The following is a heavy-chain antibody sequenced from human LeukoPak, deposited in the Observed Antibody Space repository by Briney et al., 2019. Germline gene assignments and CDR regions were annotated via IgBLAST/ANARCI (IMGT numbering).Heavy chain of an antibody. D-gene: IGHD3-10*01. Sequence: PSETLSLTCAVYGGSFSGYYWSWIRQPPGKGLEWIGEINHSGSTYYNPSLKSRVTISVDTSKNQFSLKLSSVTAADTAVYYCARVEEGYGSGRRENYYYYYMDVWGKGTTVTISS. CDR1: GGSFSGYY. J-gene: IGHJ6*03. CDR2: INHSGST. V-gene: IGHV4-34*01. CDR3: ARVEEGYGSGRRENYYYYYMDV.